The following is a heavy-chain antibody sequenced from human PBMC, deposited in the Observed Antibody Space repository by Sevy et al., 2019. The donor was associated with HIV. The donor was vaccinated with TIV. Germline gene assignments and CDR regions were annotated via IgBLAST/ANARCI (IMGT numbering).Heavy chain of an antibody. Sequence: GGSLRLSCAASGFTFSSYAMSWVRQAPGKGLEWVSGISRSGDNTYYADSVRGRFSIFRDNSKDTLYLQMNSLRADDTALYYCAKEWTQLSYWFGEFDYWGQGTLVTVSS. D-gene: IGHD3-10*01. CDR2: ISRSGDNT. V-gene: IGHV3-23*01. CDR1: GFTFSSYA. J-gene: IGHJ4*02. CDR3: AKEWTQLSYWFGEFDY.